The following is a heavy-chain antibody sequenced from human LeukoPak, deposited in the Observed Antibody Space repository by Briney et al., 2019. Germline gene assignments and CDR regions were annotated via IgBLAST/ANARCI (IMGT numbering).Heavy chain of an antibody. V-gene: IGHV1-2*02. J-gene: IGHJ6*02. CDR1: GYTFTGYY. Sequence: ASVKVSCKASGYTFTGYYMHWVRQAPGQGLEWMGWINPNSGGTNYAQKFQGRVTMTRDTSISTAYMELSRLRSDDTAVYYCARYCSGGSCYSYYYGMDVWGQGTTVTVSS. D-gene: IGHD2-15*01. CDR3: ARYCSGGSCYSYYYGMDV. CDR2: INPNSGGT.